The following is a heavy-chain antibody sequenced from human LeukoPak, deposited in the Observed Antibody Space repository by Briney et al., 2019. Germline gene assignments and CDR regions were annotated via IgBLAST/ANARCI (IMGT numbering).Heavy chain of an antibody. D-gene: IGHD6-19*01. J-gene: IGHJ3*02. CDR2: IQIGGST. Sequence: PSQTLSLTCTVSGGSISSGSYYWNWIRQRQPAGKGLEWIGHIQIGGSTNYNPSLKSRITISVDTSKNQFSLKLSSVTAADTAVYYCARGSSGWYEYRPIGAFDIWGQGTMVTVSS. V-gene: IGHV4-61*09. CDR3: ARGSSGWYEYRPIGAFDI. CDR1: GGSISSGSYY.